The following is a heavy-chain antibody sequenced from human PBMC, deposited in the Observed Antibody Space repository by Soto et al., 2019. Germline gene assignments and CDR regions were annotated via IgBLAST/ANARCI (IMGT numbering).Heavy chain of an antibody. CDR2: INPILSMS. Sequence: QVQLVQSGAEVKRPGSSVKVSCKASGDTFTFYSINWVRQAPGLGLEWMGRINPILSMSNYAQRFQGRVTMTADKSTSTAYMELSSLRSEDTAIYYCASSYGSGYRAIDYLGQGALVTVSS. V-gene: IGHV1-69*02. CDR3: ASSYGSGYRAIDY. D-gene: IGHD3-10*01. J-gene: IGHJ4*02. CDR1: GDTFTFYS.